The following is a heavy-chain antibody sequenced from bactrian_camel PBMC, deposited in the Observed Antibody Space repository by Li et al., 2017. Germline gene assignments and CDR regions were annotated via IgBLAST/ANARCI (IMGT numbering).Heavy chain of an antibody. CDR3: AKDVITGDHHADFGY. CDR1: GITDSRCF. V-gene: IGHV3S53*01. Sequence: HVQLVESGGGLVQPGGSLRLSCAASGITDSRCFLGWYRQAPGKERELVSTCISDGGSYYADSVKGRFTMSQDTAKHTVYLLMSSLEPADTALYYCAKDVITGDHHADFGYWGQGTQVTVS. J-gene: IGHJ6*01. D-gene: IGHD7*01. CDR2: CISDGGS.